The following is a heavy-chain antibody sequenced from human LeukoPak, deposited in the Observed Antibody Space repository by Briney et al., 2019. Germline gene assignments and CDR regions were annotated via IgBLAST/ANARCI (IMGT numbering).Heavy chain of an antibody. J-gene: IGHJ5*02. CDR1: GGSISSGDYY. CDR3: ARDRRWEYYDLAFDP. D-gene: IGHD3-3*01. CDR2: IYYSGST. Sequence: SETLSLTCTVSGGSISSGDYYWSWIRQPPGKGLEWIGYIYYSGSTYYNPSLKSRVTISVDTSKNQFSLKLSSVTAADTAVYYCARDRRWEYYDLAFDPWGQGTLVTVSS. V-gene: IGHV4-30-4*02.